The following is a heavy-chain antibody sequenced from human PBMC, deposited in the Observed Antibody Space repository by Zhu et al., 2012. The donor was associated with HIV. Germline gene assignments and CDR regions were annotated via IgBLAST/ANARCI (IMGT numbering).Heavy chain of an antibody. D-gene: IGHD1-26*01. Sequence: EVQLVESGGVVVQPGGSLRLSCAASGFTFDDYAMHWVRQAPGKGLEWVSLISWDGGSTYYADSVKGRFTISRDNSKNSLYLRMNSLRAEDTALYYCAKDIAVGATAQGYFDYWGQGTLVTVSS. CDR3: AKDIAVGATAQGYFDY. J-gene: IGHJ4*02. CDR2: ISWDGGST. V-gene: IGHV3-43D*04. CDR1: GFTFDDYA.